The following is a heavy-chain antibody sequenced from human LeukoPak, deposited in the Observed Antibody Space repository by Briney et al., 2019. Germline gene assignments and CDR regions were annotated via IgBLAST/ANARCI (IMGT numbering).Heavy chain of an antibody. Sequence: GGSLRLSCAASGFTFSSYAMSWVRQAPGKGLEWVSAISGSGGGTYYADSVKGRFTISRDNSKITLYLQMNSLRVEDTAVYYCAKGGWSGGSFDFDYRGQGTLVTVSS. D-gene: IGHD1-26*01. J-gene: IGHJ4*02. CDR3: AKGGWSGGSFDFDY. CDR2: ISGSGGGT. V-gene: IGHV3-23*01. CDR1: GFTFSSYA.